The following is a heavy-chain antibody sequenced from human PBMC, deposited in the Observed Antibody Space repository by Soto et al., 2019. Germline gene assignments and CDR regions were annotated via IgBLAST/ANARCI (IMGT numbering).Heavy chain of an antibody. V-gene: IGHV1-8*01. D-gene: IGHD2-15*01. CDR1: GYTFTSYD. J-gene: IGHJ3*02. Sequence: ASVKVSCKASGYTFTSYDINWVRQATGQGLEWMGWMNPNSGNTGYAQKFQGRVTMTRNTSISTAYMELSSLRSEDTAVYYCASQQRYCSGGSCYGAFDIWGQGTMVTVSS. CDR3: ASQQRYCSGGSCYGAFDI. CDR2: MNPNSGNT.